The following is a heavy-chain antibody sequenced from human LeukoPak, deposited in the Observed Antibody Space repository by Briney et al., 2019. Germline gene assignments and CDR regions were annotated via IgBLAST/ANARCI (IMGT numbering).Heavy chain of an antibody. V-gene: IGHV3-23*01. D-gene: IGHD2/OR15-2a*01. CDR2: ISGSGGST. CDR3: ARRLYIVRGAFDI. J-gene: IGHJ3*02. CDR1: GFTFSSYS. Sequence: PGGSLRLSCEASGFTFSSYSMTWVRQAPGKGLEWVSAISGSGGSTYYADSVKGRFTISRDNSKNTLYLQMNNLRAEDTAMYFCARRLYIVRGAFDIWGQGTMVTVSS.